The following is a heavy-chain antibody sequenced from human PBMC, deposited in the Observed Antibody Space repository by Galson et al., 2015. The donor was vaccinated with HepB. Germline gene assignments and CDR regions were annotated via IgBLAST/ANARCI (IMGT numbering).Heavy chain of an antibody. J-gene: IGHJ4*02. V-gene: IGHV3-30*18. CDR2: ISYDGGKK. D-gene: IGHD3-3*01. CDR1: GHTFSSHW. Sequence: SLRLSCAASGHTFSSHWMSWLRQTPGKGLEWVAFISYDGGKKYYADSVRARSTISRDNSKSTVFLQMSSLRAEDTAVYYCAKDANYNFWTGYLDQWGQGTLVTVST. CDR3: AKDANYNFWTGYLDQ.